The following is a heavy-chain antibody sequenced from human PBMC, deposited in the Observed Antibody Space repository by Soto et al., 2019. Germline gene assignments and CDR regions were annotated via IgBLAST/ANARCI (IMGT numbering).Heavy chain of an antibody. CDR2: ISGSGGST. Sequence: EVQLLESGGGLVQPGGSLRLSCAASGFTFSSYAMSWVRQAPGKGLEWVSAISGSGGSTYYADSVKGRFTISRDNSKNSLYLQMNSLRAEETAVYYCAKDIGRYGYFDYWGQGTLVTVSS. CDR3: AKDIGRYGYFDY. V-gene: IGHV3-23*01. CDR1: GFTFSSYA. D-gene: IGHD5-18*01. J-gene: IGHJ4*02.